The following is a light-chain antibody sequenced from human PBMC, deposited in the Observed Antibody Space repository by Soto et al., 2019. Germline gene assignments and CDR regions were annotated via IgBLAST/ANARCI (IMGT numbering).Light chain of an antibody. CDR1: QSISNW. J-gene: IGKJ1*01. CDR2: KAS. CDR3: QQYNSYSRT. V-gene: IGKV1-5*03. Sequence: IQMTQSPSTLSASVGDRVTITCRASQSISNWLAWYQQRPGKAPRLLIYKASNLESGVPSRFSGSGSGTEFTLIITSMQPDDSATYYCQQYNSYSRTFGQGTKVDIK.